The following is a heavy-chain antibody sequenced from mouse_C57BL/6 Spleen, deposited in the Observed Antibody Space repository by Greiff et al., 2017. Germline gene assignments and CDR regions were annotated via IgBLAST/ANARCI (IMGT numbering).Heavy chain of an antibody. Sequence: VQLQQPGAELVKPGASVKLSCKASGYTFTSYWMHWVKQRPGQGLEWIGMIHPNSGSTNYNEKFKSKATLTVDKSSSTAYMQLSSLTSEDSAVYCCARKSTTGAMGYWGQGTAVTVSS. CDR1: GYTFTSYW. V-gene: IGHV1-64*01. CDR3: ARKSTTGAMGY. D-gene: IGHD1-1*01. CDR2: IHPNSGST. J-gene: IGHJ4*01.